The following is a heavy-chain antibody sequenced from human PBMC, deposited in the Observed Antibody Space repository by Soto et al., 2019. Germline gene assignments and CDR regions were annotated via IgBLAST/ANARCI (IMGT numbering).Heavy chain of an antibody. D-gene: IGHD6-13*01. CDR2: IDWDDDK. CDR3: ARMEGTAGPDGWFDP. V-gene: IGHV2-70*01. CDR1: GFSLSTSGMC. Sequence: GSGPTLVNPTQTLTLTCTFSGFSLSTSGMCVSWIRQPPGKALEWLALIDWDDDKYYSTSLKTRLTISKDTSKNQVVLTMTNMDPVDTATYYCARMEGTAGPDGWFDPWGQGTLVTVSS. J-gene: IGHJ5*02.